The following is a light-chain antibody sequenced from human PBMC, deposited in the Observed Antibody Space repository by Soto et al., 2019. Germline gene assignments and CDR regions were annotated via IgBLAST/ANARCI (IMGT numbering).Light chain of an antibody. Sequence: DIQMTQSPSSLSTSVGDRVTMTCRASQNISKYLNWYQKTPGKSPKLLIYGASNLQNGVPSRFSGSGSGTEFTLTISNLQPEDSATYYCQQSYNPVALPFGGGTTVEI. V-gene: IGKV1-39*01. CDR2: GAS. CDR3: QQSYNPVALP. CDR1: QNISKY. J-gene: IGKJ4*01.